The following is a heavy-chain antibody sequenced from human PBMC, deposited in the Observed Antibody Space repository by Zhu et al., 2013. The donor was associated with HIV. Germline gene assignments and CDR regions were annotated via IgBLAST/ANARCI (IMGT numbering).Heavy chain of an antibody. J-gene: IGHJ4*02. CDR3: ARGQWELPLLHEY. CDR2: MNPNSGNT. D-gene: IGHD1-26*01. Sequence: QVQLEQSGAEVRKPGASVKVSCKSSGYTFTNYDIYWVRQATGQGLEWMGWMNPNSGNTGYAKKFQGRVTFTRNTSIDTAYMELSSLTSEDTAVYYCARGQWELPLLHEYWGQGTLVTVSS. CDR1: GYTFTNYD. V-gene: IGHV1-8*01.